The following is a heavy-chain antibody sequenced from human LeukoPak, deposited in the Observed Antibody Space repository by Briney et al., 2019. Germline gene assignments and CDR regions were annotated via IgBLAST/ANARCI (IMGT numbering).Heavy chain of an antibody. CDR2: INHIGKT. CDR3: ARQIVVVPAALYWFDP. Sequence: PSETLSLTCAVYGGSFSGYYWSWIRQPPGKGLEWIGEINHIGKTNYNPSLKSRVTISVDTSKNQFSLKLSSVTAADTAVYYCARQIVVVPAALYWFDPWGQGTLVTVSS. D-gene: IGHD2-15*01. CDR1: GGSFSGYY. V-gene: IGHV4-34*01. J-gene: IGHJ5*02.